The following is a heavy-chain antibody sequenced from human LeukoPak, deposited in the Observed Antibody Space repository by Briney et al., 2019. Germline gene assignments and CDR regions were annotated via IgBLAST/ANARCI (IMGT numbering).Heavy chain of an antibody. CDR1: GFTFSSYA. V-gene: IGHV3-23*01. CDR3: AKHLTNYAVQSGFGY. J-gene: IGHJ4*02. D-gene: IGHD2-2*01. Sequence: PGGSLRLSCVASGFTFSSYAMNWVRQAPGKGLEWVSGISASGGSTFYADSVKGRFTISRDNSKNTLYMQMNSLRVEDTAVYYCAKHLTNYAVQSGFGYWGQGTLVTVSS. CDR2: ISASGGST.